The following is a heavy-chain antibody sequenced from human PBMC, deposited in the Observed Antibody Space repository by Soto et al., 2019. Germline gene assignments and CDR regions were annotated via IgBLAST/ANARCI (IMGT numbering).Heavy chain of an antibody. CDR2: ISSSSSTI. CDR3: ARDLSSIAARIDY. Sequence: EVQLVESGGGLVQPGGSLRLSCAASGLTFSSYSMNWVRQAPGKGLEWVSYISSSSSTIYYADSVKGRFTISRDNAKNSLYLQMNSLRAEDTAVYYCARDLSSIAARIDYWGQGTLVTVSS. D-gene: IGHD6-6*01. CDR1: GLTFSSYS. J-gene: IGHJ4*02. V-gene: IGHV3-48*01.